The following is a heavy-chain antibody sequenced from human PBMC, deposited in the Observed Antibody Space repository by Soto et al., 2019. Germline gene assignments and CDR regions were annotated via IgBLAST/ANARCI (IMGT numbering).Heavy chain of an antibody. CDR3: ARDPGYSSGWYQGRNYCYYYGMDV. D-gene: IGHD6-19*01. V-gene: IGHV1-69*13. CDR1: GGTFSSYA. CDR2: IIPIFGTA. J-gene: IGHJ6*02. Sequence: SSVKVSCKASGGTFSSYAISWVRQAPGQGLEWMGGIIPIFGTANYAQKFQGRVTITADESTSTAYMELSSLRSEDTAVYYCARDPGYSSGWYQGRNYCYYYGMDVWGQGTTVTVSS.